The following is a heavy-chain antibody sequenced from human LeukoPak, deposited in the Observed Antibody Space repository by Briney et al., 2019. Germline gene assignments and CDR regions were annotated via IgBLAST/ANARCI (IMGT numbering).Heavy chain of an antibody. V-gene: IGHV3-30-3*01. J-gene: IGHJ3*02. D-gene: IGHD3-22*01. CDR3: ARDTGIFTMIVVATLCVHDAFDI. CDR2: ISYDGSNK. Sequence: TGGSLRLSCAASGFTFSSYAMHWVRQAPGKGLEWVAVISYDGSNKYYADSVKGRFTISRDNSKNTLYLQMNSLRAEDTAVYSCARDTGIFTMIVVATLCVHDAFDIWGQGTMVTVSS. CDR1: GFTFSSYA.